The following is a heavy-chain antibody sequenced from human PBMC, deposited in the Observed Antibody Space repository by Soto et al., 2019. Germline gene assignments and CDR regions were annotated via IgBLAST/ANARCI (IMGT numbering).Heavy chain of an antibody. V-gene: IGHV3-30-3*01. CDR2: ISYDGSNK. Sequence: QVQLVESGGGVVQPGRSLRLSCAASGFTFSSYAMHWVRQAPGKGLEWVAVISYDGSNKYYADSVKGRFTISRDNSKNPLYLQMNSLRAEDTAVYYCARDYDFWSGYDYWGQGTLVTVSS. J-gene: IGHJ4*02. CDR1: GFTFSSYA. D-gene: IGHD3-3*01. CDR3: ARDYDFWSGYDY.